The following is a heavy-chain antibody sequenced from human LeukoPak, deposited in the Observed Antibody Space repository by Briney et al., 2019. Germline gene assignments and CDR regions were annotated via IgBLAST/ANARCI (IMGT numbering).Heavy chain of an antibody. Sequence: GGSLRLSCAASGFTFSIHWMHWVRQAPGKGLVWVSRMNTDGTNTAYADSVKGRFTVSRDKTKNTLYLQMNSLRAEDTAVYYCAKSSYYDASGYYREFYFDSWGQGTLVTVSS. CDR2: MNTDGTNT. V-gene: IGHV3-74*01. D-gene: IGHD3-22*01. CDR1: GFTFSIHW. CDR3: AKSSYYDASGYYREFYFDS. J-gene: IGHJ4*02.